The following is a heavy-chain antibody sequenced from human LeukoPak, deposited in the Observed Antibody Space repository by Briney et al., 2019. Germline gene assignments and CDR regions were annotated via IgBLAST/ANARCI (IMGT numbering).Heavy chain of an antibody. CDR1: GYTFTGYY. CDR3: ARRSGYSSSWSDYFQQ. Sequence: AAVKVSCKASGYTFTGYYMHWVRQAPGQGLEWMGWINPNSGGTNYTQKFQGRVTITRDTSISTAYMELSMLRYDDTAVYYCARRSGYSSSWSDYFQQWGQGTLVTVSS. J-gene: IGHJ1*01. CDR2: INPNSGGT. D-gene: IGHD6-13*01. V-gene: IGHV1-2*02.